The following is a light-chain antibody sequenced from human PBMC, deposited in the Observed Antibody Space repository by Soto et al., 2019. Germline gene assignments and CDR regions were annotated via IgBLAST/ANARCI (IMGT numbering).Light chain of an antibody. CDR2: DVS. CDR3: SSYKARNNLV. Sequence: QSVLTQSPSASGSPGQSVTISCTGTSSDIGGYNSVSWYQQHPGKAPKVMIYDVSKRPSGVPDRFSGSKSGNTASLTVSALQAEDEADYYCSSYKARNNLVFGNGTKPTV. CDR1: SSDIGGYNS. V-gene: IGLV2-8*01. J-gene: IGLJ1*01.